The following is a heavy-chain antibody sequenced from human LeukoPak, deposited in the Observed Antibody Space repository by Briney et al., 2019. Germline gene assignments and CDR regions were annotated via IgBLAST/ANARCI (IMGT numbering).Heavy chain of an antibody. CDR3: AKDSGWPYDY. V-gene: IGHV3-23*01. Sequence: PGGSLRLSCAASGFTFSSYAMSWVRQAPGKGLEWVSATSGNGAKTYYADSVKGRFAISRDNSKSTLYLQMNSLRAEDTAVYYCAKDSGWPYDYWGRGTLVTVAS. D-gene: IGHD6-19*01. CDR1: GFTFSSYA. J-gene: IGHJ4*02. CDR2: TSGNGAKT.